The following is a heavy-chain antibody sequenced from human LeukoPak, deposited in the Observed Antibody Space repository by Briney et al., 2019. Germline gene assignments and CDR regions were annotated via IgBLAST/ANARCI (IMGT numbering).Heavy chain of an antibody. CDR3: ARRRMIVVVNNWFDP. CDR1: GGPFSGYY. CDR2: INHSGST. D-gene: IGHD3-22*01. Sequence: LSETLSLTCAVYGGPFSGYYWSWIRQPPGKGLEWIGEINHSGSTNYNPSLKSRVTISVDTSKNQFSLKLSSVTAAETAVYYCARRRMIVVVNNWFDPWGQGTLVSVSS. V-gene: IGHV4-34*01. J-gene: IGHJ5*02.